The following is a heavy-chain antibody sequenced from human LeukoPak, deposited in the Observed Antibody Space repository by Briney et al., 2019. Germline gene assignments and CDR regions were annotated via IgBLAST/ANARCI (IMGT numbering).Heavy chain of an antibody. V-gene: IGHV4-34*01. D-gene: IGHD1-1*01. CDR3: ARVSGHVGTGIDY. CDR1: GGSFSGYY. Sequence: SETLSLTCAVYGGSFSGYYWSWIRQPPGKGLEWIGEINHSGSTNYNPSLKSRVTISVDTSKNQFSLKLSSVIAADTAVYYCARVSGHVGTGIDYWGQGTLVTVSS. J-gene: IGHJ4*02. CDR2: INHSGST.